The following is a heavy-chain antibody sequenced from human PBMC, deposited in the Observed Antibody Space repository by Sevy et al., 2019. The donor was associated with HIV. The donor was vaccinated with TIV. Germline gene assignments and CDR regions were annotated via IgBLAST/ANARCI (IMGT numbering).Heavy chain of an antibody. Sequence: GSLRLSCAASGFTFSSYSMNWVRQAPGKGLEWVSYISSSSSTIYYADSVKGRFTISRDNAKNSLYLQMNSLRAEDTAVYYCARVRLTTVTTDAFDIWGQGTMVTVSS. J-gene: IGHJ3*02. CDR3: ARVRLTTVTTDAFDI. D-gene: IGHD4-17*01. V-gene: IGHV3-48*01. CDR1: GFTFSSYS. CDR2: ISSSSSTI.